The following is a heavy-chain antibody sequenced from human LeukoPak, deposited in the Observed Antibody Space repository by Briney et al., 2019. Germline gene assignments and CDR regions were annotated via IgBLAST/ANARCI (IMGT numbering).Heavy chain of an antibody. CDR2: ISSSSSYI. Sequence: GSLRLSCAASGFTFSSYSMNWVRQAPGKGLEWVSSISSSSSYIYYADSVKGRFTISRDNAKNSLYLQMNSLRAEDTAVYYCARARIAARVMYYYYMDVWGKGTTVTVSS. V-gene: IGHV3-21*01. J-gene: IGHJ6*03. CDR3: ARARIAARVMYYYYMDV. CDR1: GFTFSSYS. D-gene: IGHD6-6*01.